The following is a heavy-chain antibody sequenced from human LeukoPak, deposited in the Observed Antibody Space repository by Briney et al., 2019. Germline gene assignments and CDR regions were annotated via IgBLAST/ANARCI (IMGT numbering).Heavy chain of an antibody. D-gene: IGHD3-3*01. CDR3: AREGDFWSGCYFDY. CDR2: ISSSSSYI. J-gene: IGHJ4*02. CDR1: GFTFSSYS. V-gene: IGHV3-21*01. Sequence: GGSLRLSCAASGFTFSSYSMNWVRQAPGKGLEWVSSISSSSSYIYYADSVKGRFTISRDNAKNSLYLQMNSLRAEDTAVYYCAREGDFWSGCYFDYWGQGTLVTVSS.